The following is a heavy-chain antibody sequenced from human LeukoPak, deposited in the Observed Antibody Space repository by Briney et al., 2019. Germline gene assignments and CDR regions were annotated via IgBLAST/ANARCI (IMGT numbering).Heavy chain of an antibody. D-gene: IGHD6-13*01. J-gene: IGHJ4*02. V-gene: IGHV3-30*18. CDR3: ANEQQLGSFDY. CDR2: ISYDGSNK. Sequence: GGSLRLSCVASGFTFSSYAMHWVRQAPGKGLEWVAVISYDGSNKYYADSVKGRFTISRDNSKNTLYLQMNSLRAEDTAVYYCANEQQLGSFDYWGQGTLVTVSS. CDR1: GFTFSSYA.